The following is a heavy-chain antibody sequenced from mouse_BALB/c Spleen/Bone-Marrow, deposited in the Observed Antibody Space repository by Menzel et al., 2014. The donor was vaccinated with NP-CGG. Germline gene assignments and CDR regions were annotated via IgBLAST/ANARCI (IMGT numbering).Heavy chain of an antibody. CDR3: ARVEGLYYGMDY. J-gene: IGHJ4*01. V-gene: IGHV1-26*01. D-gene: IGHD6-2*01. Sequence: EVQLVESGPDLVKPGASVKISCKASGYSFTGYYMHWVKQSHGKSLEWIGRVNPNKGGTSYNRKFKGKAIITVDKSSSTAYMELRSLTSEDSAVYYCARVEGLYYGMDYWGQGTSVTVSS. CDR2: VNPNKGGT. CDR1: GYSFTGYY.